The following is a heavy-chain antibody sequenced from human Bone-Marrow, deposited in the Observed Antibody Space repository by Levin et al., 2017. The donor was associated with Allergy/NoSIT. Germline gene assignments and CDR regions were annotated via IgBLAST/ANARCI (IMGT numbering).Heavy chain of an antibody. Sequence: PSQTLSLTCTVSVDSISNVXYYFXXXXXXXGKGLEWIGSVYYTGSAYYNPSLKTRLTMSVDTSKNQFSLRLNTGTAAAPAIYYCAGEPNSPYYYYYGLDVWGQGTAVTVSS. D-gene: IGHD2/OR15-2a*01. V-gene: IGHV4-39*07. CDR1: VDSISNVXYY. CDR3: AGEPNSPYYYYYGLDV. CDR2: VYYTGSA. J-gene: IGHJ6*02.